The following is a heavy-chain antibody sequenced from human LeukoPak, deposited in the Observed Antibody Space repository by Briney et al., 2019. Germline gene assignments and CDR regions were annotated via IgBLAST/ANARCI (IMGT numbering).Heavy chain of an antibody. D-gene: IGHD3-10*01. CDR3: ARDGWYYYGSGSYLLGGDY. V-gene: IGHV3-30*04. Sequence: PGRSLRLSCAAFGFTFSSYAMHWVRQAPGKGLEWVAVISYDGSNKYYADSVKGRFTISRDNSKNTLYLQMNSLRAEDTAVYYCARDGWYYYGSGSYLLGGDYWGQGTLVTVSS. CDR2: ISYDGSNK. CDR1: GFTFSSYA. J-gene: IGHJ4*02.